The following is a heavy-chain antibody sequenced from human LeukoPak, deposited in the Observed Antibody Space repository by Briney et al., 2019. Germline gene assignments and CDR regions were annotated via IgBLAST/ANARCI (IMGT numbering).Heavy chain of an antibody. CDR1: GGTFGSYA. CDR2: IIPILGIA. Sequence: SVKVSCKASGGTFGSYAISWVRQAPGQGLEWMGRIIPILGIANYAQKFQGRVTITADKSTSTAYMELSSLRSEDTAVYYCARVGISRWAFDIWGQGTMVTVSS. J-gene: IGHJ3*02. CDR3: ARVGISRWAFDI. D-gene: IGHD3-3*01. V-gene: IGHV1-69*04.